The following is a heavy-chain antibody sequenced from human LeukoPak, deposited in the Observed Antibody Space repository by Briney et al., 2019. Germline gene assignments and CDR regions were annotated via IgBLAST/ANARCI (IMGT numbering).Heavy chain of an antibody. J-gene: IGHJ4*02. D-gene: IGHD3-22*01. Sequence: PGESLRLSCAASGFTVSSNYMSWVRQAPGKGLEWVSVIYSGGNTFDADSVKGRFTISRDNYKNTLYLQMNSLRAEDTAVYYCATHYYESSGYYFYYFDYWGQGTLVIVSS. CDR2: IYSGGNT. V-gene: IGHV3-53*01. CDR3: ATHYYESSGYYFYYFDY. CDR1: GFTVSSNY.